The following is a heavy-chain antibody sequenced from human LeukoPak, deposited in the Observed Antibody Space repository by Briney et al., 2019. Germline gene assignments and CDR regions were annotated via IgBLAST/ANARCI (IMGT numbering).Heavy chain of an antibody. V-gene: IGHV3-21*01. CDR2: IDGGGYSK. J-gene: IGHJ4*02. CDR3: VRGDTRDY. Sequence: GGSLRLSCVGSGFIFRDSTMNWVRQAPGKGLEWVSSIDGGGYSKFYAVSVRGRFNIFRDNAKNSVYLQMNSLRAEDTALYSCVRGDTRDYWGQGTLVTVSS. CDR1: GFIFRDST.